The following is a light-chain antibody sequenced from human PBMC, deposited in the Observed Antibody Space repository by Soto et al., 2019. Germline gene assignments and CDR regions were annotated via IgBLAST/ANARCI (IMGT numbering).Light chain of an antibody. V-gene: IGLV2-8*01. CDR3: TSYAGTYSFFYV. CDR1: SSDVVAYNY. Sequence: QSALTQPPSASGSPGQSVTISRTGTSSDVVAYNYVSWYQQLPGKAPKLIIYEVSKRPSGVPDRFSGSKSGNTASLTVSGLQAEDEADYYCTSYAGTYSFFYVFGTGTKVTVL. J-gene: IGLJ1*01. CDR2: EVS.